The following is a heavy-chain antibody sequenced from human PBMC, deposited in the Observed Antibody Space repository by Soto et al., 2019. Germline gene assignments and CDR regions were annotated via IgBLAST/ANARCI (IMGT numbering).Heavy chain of an antibody. Sequence: GGSLRLSCAASGFSFTNFAMSWVRQAPGKVLEWVAGIGASGDITWYADSVKGRLSISRDNSKNTLYLQLNSLRFEDTAVYYCAKDDFTDRGDDYFDYWGPGTLVTVYS. J-gene: IGHJ4*02. CDR3: AKDDFTDRGDDYFDY. V-gene: IGHV3-23*01. D-gene: IGHD2-21*02. CDR1: GFSFTNFA. CDR2: IGASGDIT.